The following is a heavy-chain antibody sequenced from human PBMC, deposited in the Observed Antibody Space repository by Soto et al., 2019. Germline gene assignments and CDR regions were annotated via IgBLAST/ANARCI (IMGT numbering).Heavy chain of an antibody. CDR3: ARESVSEEDRLFDY. CDR1: GGTFSSYA. V-gene: IGHV1-69*12. D-gene: IGHD2-15*01. J-gene: IGHJ4*02. CDR2: IIPIFGTA. Sequence: QVQLVQSGAEVKKPGSSVKVSCKASGGTFSSYAISWVRQAPGQGLEWMGGIIPIFGTANYAQKFQGRVTITADESTSTAYMELSSLRSEDTAVYYCARESVSEEDRLFDYWGRGTLVTVSS.